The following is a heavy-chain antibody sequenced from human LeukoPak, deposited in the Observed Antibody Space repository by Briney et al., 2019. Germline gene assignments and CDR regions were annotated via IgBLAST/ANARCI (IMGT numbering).Heavy chain of an antibody. V-gene: IGHV3-30*01. D-gene: IGHD2-15*01. J-gene: IGHJ5*02. Sequence: GGSLRLSCAASGFTFSNYAMHWVRQAPGKGLEWVALMSYDGSHQYYADSVKGRFTISRDNSNNTVFLQMNSLRTEDTAVYYCARQRVVYFRSWGQGTLVTVSS. CDR2: MSYDGSHQ. CDR3: ARQRVVYFRS. CDR1: GFTFSNYA.